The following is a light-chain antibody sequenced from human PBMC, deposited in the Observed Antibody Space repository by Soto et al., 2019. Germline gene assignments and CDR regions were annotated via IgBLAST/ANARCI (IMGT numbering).Light chain of an antibody. CDR3: QQYNKWPPLT. CDR1: QSVSYN. CDR2: GAF. Sequence: EIVMTQSPPTLSVSPGERATLSCRASQSVSYNLAWYQQKPGQAPRLLIYGAFTRATGIPARVSGSGSGTEFTLTISSLQSEDCAVYYCQQYNKWPPLTFGGGTKVEI. J-gene: IGKJ4*01. V-gene: IGKV3-15*01.